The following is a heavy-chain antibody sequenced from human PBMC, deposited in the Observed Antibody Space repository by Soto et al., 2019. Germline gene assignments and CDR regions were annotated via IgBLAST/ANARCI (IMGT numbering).Heavy chain of an antibody. D-gene: IGHD1-20*01. V-gene: IGHV1-69*13. CDR1: GGTFSSYA. CDR3: ASGHITGTTYYYYGMDV. Sequence: ASVKVSCKASGGTFSSYAISWVRQAPGQGLEWMGGIIPIFGTANYAQKFQGRVTITADESTSTAYMELSSLRSEDTAVYYCASGHITGTTYYYYGMDVWGQGTTVTVSS. CDR2: IIPIFGTA. J-gene: IGHJ6*02.